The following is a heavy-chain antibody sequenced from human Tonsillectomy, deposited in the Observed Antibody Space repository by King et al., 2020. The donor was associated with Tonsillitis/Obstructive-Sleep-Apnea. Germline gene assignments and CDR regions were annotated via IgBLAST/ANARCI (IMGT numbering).Heavy chain of an antibody. CDR2: IYWDDDK. Sequence: ITLKESGPTLVKPTQTLTLTCTFSGFSLSTSGVGVGWIRQPPGKALEWLALIYWDDDKRYSPSLKSRLTITKDTSKNQVVLTMTNMDPVDTATYYCAHYCSGGSCYIDWFDPWGQGTLVTVSS. CDR3: AHYCSGGSCYIDWFDP. V-gene: IGHV2-5*02. D-gene: IGHD2-15*01. J-gene: IGHJ5*02. CDR1: GFSLSTSGVG.